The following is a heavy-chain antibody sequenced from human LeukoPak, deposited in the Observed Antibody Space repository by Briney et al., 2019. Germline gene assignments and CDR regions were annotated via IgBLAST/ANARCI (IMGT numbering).Heavy chain of an antibody. V-gene: IGHV5-51*01. Sequence: RGESLKISCKGSGYSFTSYWIGWVRQMPGKGLEWMGIIYPGDSDTRYSPSFQGQVTISADKSISTAYLQWSSLKASDTAMYYCARYPGIAVAGTGYFDYWGQGTLVTVSS. CDR1: GYSFTSYW. CDR2: IYPGDSDT. CDR3: ARYPGIAVAGTGYFDY. J-gene: IGHJ4*02. D-gene: IGHD6-19*01.